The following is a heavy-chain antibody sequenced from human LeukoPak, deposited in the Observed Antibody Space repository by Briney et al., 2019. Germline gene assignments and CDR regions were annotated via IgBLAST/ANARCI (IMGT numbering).Heavy chain of an antibody. Sequence: ASVKVSCKASGYTFNSYEINWVRQAAGQRLEWMGWMNPDNGDTGYAQKFQGRVTMTRDTSISTAYMELSGLTSEDTAVYYCARPPGYCGIPRTHIASCYYWYFDLWGRGTLVTVSS. J-gene: IGHJ2*01. CDR3: ARPPGYCGIPRTHIASCYYWYFDL. CDR2: MNPDNGDT. D-gene: IGHD2-15*01. V-gene: IGHV1-8*01. CDR1: GYTFNSYE.